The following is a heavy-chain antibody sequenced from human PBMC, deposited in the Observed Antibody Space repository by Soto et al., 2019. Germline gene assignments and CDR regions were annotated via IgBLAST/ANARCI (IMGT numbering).Heavy chain of an antibody. J-gene: IGHJ4*02. Sequence: EVQLVQSGGGLVQPGGSLRLSCEASGFSLSAFWMNWVRQSPRKGLEWVSNINPEGSEKVYVDSVKGRFTVSRDNTQNSVYLQMDSLRADDTAVYYCAGCGNNVCYWGQGSLVTVSS. CDR3: AGCGNNVCY. CDR1: GFSLSAFW. V-gene: IGHV3-7*02. CDR2: INPEGSEK. D-gene: IGHD2-21*01.